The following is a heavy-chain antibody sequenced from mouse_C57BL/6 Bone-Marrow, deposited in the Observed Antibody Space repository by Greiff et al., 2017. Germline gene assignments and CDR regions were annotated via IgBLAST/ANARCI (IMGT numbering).Heavy chain of an antibody. CDR3: ARAYYYGHFDY. D-gene: IGHD1-1*01. CDR2: IYPGDGDT. CDR1: GYAFSSSW. V-gene: IGHV1-82*01. Sequence: QVQLKQSGPELVKPGASVKISCKASGYAFSSSWMNWVKQRPGKGLEWIGRIYPGDGDTNYNGKFKGKATLTADKSSSTAYMKLSSLTSEDSAVYFCARAYYYGHFDYWGQGTTLTVSS. J-gene: IGHJ2*01.